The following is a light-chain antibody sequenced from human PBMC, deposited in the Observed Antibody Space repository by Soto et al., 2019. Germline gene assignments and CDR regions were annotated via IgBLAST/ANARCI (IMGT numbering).Light chain of an antibody. CDR1: QSVTNNN. CDR3: QQYGGSPPYY. Sequence: EIVLTQSPGTLSLSPGERASLSCRASQSVTNNNLAWYQQKPGQAPRLLIFGSFNRATGIPDRFSGSGSGTDFTLTISRLETEDCAVYFFQQYGGSPPYYFGQGTKVEIK. J-gene: IGKJ2*01. V-gene: IGKV3-20*01. CDR2: GSF.